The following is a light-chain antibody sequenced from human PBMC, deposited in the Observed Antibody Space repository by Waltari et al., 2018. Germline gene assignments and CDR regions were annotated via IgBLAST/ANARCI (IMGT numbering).Light chain of an antibody. CDR3: MQSIHWPWT. V-gene: IGKV2-30*02. CDR1: QSLVHSDGNTY. J-gene: IGKJ1*01. CDR2: KVS. Sequence: DVVMTQSPLSLPVTLGQPASISCKSSQSLVHSDGNTYLNWFHQRPGQSPRRLIYKVSNRDAGVPERCSGSGSGTDFTLKISRVEAEDVGVYYCMQSIHWPWTFGQGTKVEIK.